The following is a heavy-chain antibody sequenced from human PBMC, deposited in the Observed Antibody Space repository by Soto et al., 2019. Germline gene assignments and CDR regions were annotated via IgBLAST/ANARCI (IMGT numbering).Heavy chain of an antibody. Sequence: SETLSLTCSVSGAALNSGNYYWSWIRQVPGKGLEWIGHIYVTGAVDYNPSLRDRITISQDTSERQFSLNLRLVTAADTAVYFCARLRIATNNYKWFDPWGQGTLVTVSS. CDR2: IYVTGAV. V-gene: IGHV4-31*03. J-gene: IGHJ5*02. CDR3: ARLRIATNNYKWFDP. CDR1: GAALNSGNYY. D-gene: IGHD2-21*01.